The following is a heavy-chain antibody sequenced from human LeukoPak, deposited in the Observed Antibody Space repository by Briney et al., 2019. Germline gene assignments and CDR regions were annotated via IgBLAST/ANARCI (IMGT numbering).Heavy chain of an antibody. CDR3: ARDRHGDYGYFQH. Sequence: GGSLRLSCAASGFTFSSYAMSWVRQAPGKGLEWVSAISGSGGSTYYADSVKGRFTISRDNSKNTLYLQMNSLRAEDTAVYYCARDRHGDYGYFQHWGQGTLVTVSS. J-gene: IGHJ1*01. D-gene: IGHD4-17*01. CDR1: GFTFSSYA. V-gene: IGHV3-23*01. CDR2: ISGSGGST.